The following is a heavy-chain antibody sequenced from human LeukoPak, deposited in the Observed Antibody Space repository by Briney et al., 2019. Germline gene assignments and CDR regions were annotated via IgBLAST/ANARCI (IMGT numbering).Heavy chain of an antibody. V-gene: IGHV1-24*01. J-gene: IGHJ4*02. D-gene: IGHD2-21*01. CDR1: GYTLTELS. CDR2: FDPENAET. Sequence: ASVKVSCRVSGYTLTELSMHWVRQAPGKGLEWMGGFDPENAETIHAQKFQGRVTMTEDTSTDTAYMEVSSLRSEDTAVYYCATRGTLLWFVNWGQGTLVTVSS. CDR3: ATRGTLLWFVN.